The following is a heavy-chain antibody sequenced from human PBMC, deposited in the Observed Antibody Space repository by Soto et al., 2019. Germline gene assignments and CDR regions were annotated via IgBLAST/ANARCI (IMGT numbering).Heavy chain of an antibody. CDR2: IYYSGST. CDR1: GGSISSGDYY. V-gene: IGHV4-30-4*01. CDR3: ARDRGLRWYYFDY. J-gene: IGHJ4*02. Sequence: SETLSLTCTVSGGSISSGDYYWSWIRQPPGKGLEWIGYIYYSGSTYYNPSLKSRVTISVDTSKNQFSLKLSSVTAADTAVYYCARDRGLRWYYFDYWGQGTLVTVSS. D-gene: IGHD4-17*01.